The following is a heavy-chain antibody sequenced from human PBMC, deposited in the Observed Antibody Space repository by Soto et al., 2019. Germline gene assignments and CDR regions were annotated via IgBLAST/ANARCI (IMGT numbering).Heavy chain of an antibody. CDR3: ARDRSSSGWSV. D-gene: IGHD6-19*01. V-gene: IGHV3-21*01. Sequence: PGGSLRLSCAASGFTFSSYSMNWVRQAPGKGLEWVSSISSSSSYTYYADSVKGRFTISRDNAKNSLYLQMNSLRAEDTAVYYCARDRSSSGWSVWGQGTLVTVSS. J-gene: IGHJ4*02. CDR2: ISSSSSYT. CDR1: GFTFSSYS.